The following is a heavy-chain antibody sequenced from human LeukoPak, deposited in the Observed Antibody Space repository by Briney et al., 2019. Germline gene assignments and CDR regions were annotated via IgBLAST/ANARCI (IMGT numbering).Heavy chain of an antibody. CDR1: GFTFSGYG. CDR2: IRYDGSNK. D-gene: IGHD3-10*01. J-gene: IGHJ4*02. Sequence: GGSLRLSCAASGFTFSGYGMHWVRQAPGKGLEGVAFIRYDGSNKYYADSVKGRVTISRDNSKNTLYLQMTSLRAEDTAVYYCAKNYYGSGSSYYFDYWGQGTLVTVSS. V-gene: IGHV3-30*02. CDR3: AKNYYGSGSSYYFDY.